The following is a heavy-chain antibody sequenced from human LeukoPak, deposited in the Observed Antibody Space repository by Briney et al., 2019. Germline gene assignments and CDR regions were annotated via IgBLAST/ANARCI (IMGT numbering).Heavy chain of an antibody. V-gene: IGHV3-48*01. Sequence: GGSLRLSCAASGFTLSTYNMKWVRQAPRKGLEWVSSISSSSSTIYYSDSVKGRFTISRDNAKNSLYLQMNSLRAEDTAVYFCSRNPTAYNWFDPWGQGTLVTVSS. D-gene: IGHD1-14*01. J-gene: IGHJ5*02. CDR3: SRNPTAYNWFDP. CDR2: ISSSSSTI. CDR1: GFTLSTYN.